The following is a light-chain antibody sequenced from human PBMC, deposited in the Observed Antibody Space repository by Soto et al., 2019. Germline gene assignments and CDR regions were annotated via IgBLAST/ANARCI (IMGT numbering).Light chain of an antibody. Sequence: DIVMTQSPANLSVSPGERGNLXCRASQSFSIYFDWYQQRPGQAPRLLIYGASTRAPGIPVRFSGSASGTEFTLTISSRQSEDFTVYYCQQYNKWPLTFGQGTKVDIK. J-gene: IGKJ1*01. V-gene: IGKV3-15*01. CDR2: GAS. CDR1: QSFSIY. CDR3: QQYNKWPLT.